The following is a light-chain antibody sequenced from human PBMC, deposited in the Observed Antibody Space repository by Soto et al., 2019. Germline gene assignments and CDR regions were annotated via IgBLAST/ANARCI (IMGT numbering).Light chain of an antibody. CDR1: QSFRGL. CDR3: QQRHMWPIT. Sequence: EVVLTQSPVTLSLYAWESATLSCRASQSFRGLLAWYQQKPGQAPRLLIYDAYNRATGIPPRFSGSGSGTDFTLTISSLEPEDSAVYYCQQRHMWPITFGQGTRLEI. V-gene: IGKV3-11*01. CDR2: DAY. J-gene: IGKJ5*01.